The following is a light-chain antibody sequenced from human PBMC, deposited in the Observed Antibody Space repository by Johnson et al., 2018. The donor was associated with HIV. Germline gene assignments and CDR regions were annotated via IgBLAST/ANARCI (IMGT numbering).Light chain of an antibody. CDR2: DNN. V-gene: IGLV1-51*01. Sequence: QPALTQPPSVSAAPGQKVTISCSGSSSNIGNNYVSWYQQVPGTAPKLLIYDNNRRPSGIPDRFSGSKSGTSATLGITGLQTGDEADYYCETWDSSLSGYYVFGTGTKLTVL. J-gene: IGLJ1*01. CDR1: SSNIGNNY. CDR3: ETWDSSLSGYYV.